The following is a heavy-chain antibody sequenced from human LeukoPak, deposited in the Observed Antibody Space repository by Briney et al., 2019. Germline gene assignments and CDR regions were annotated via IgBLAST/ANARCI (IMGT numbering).Heavy chain of an antibody. Sequence: GGSLRLSCAASGFTFDVYAMHWVRQAPGKGLEWVSGISWNSGSIGYADSVKGRFTISRDNAKNSLYLQMNSLRAEDTALYYCAKLGSIAARPGAFDYWGQGTLVTVSS. J-gene: IGHJ4*02. CDR3: AKLGSIAARPGAFDY. V-gene: IGHV3-9*01. D-gene: IGHD6-6*01. CDR2: ISWNSGSI. CDR1: GFTFDVYA.